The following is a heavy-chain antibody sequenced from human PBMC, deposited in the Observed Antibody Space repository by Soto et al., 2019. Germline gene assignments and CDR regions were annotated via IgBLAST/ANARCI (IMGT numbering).Heavy chain of an antibody. Sequence: ASVKVSCKASGGTFSSYAIIWVRQAPGQGLEWMGGIIPIFGTANYAQKFQGRVTITADESTSTAYMELSSLRSEDTAVYYCARSSSITGTYRSWFDPWGQGTLVTVSS. CDR3: ARSSSITGTYRSWFDP. V-gene: IGHV1-69*13. D-gene: IGHD1-20*01. CDR1: GGTFSSYA. J-gene: IGHJ5*02. CDR2: IIPIFGTA.